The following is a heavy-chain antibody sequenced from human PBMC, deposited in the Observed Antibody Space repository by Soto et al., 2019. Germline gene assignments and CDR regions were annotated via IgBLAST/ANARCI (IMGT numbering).Heavy chain of an antibody. Sequence: EVQLVESGGGLVKPGESLRLSCAASGFTFRSYSMNWVRQAPGKGREWVSSISDTSSSKYYADSIKGRFNIARDDAKNSLFLQMNSLRVDDTAVYFCARERGSWYYFGFWGQGTLVTVSS. J-gene: IGHJ4*02. CDR2: ISDTSSSK. V-gene: IGHV3-21*01. D-gene: IGHD6-19*01. CDR3: ARERGSWYYFGF. CDR1: GFTFRSYS.